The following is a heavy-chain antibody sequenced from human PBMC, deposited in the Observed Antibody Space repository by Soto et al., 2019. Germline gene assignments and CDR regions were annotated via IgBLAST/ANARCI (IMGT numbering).Heavy chain of an antibody. D-gene: IGHD3-22*01. CDR1: GCTFTSYG. J-gene: IGHJ5*02. V-gene: IGHV1-18*01. Sequence: EASVKVSCKASGCTFTSYGISWVRQAPGQGLEWMGWISAYNGNTNYAQKLQGRVTMTTDTATSTAYMELRSLRSDDTAVYYCARNREVVVTSGWFDPWGQGTLVTVSS. CDR2: ISAYNGNT. CDR3: ARNREVVVTSGWFDP.